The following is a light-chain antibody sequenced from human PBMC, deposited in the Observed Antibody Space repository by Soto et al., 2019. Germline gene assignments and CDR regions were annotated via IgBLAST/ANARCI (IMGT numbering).Light chain of an antibody. Sequence: EIVLTQSPATLSLSPGERATLSCRASQSVSSYLAWYQQKPGQAPRLLIYEESNRATGIPARFSGSGSGTDFTLTISSLEPEDFAVYYCQQRSNWPPYTFGQGTKLEIK. CDR3: QQRSNWPPYT. CDR1: QSVSSY. CDR2: EES. V-gene: IGKV3-11*01. J-gene: IGKJ2*01.